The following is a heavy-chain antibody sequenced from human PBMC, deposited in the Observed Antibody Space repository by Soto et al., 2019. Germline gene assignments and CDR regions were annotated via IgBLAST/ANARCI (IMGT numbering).Heavy chain of an antibody. V-gene: IGHV3-23*01. CDR1: GFTFSSYA. Sequence: DVQLLESGGGLVQPEGSLRLSCAASGFTFSSYAMGWVRQGPGKGLEGGAVVSIGGSTHYADSVGGRFTISRDNSKNTLSLQMNSLTAEDTAVYFCAKRRGAGGHFDYWGQGALVTVSS. J-gene: IGHJ4*02. CDR3: AKRRGAGGHFDY. D-gene: IGHD2-15*01. CDR2: VSIGGST.